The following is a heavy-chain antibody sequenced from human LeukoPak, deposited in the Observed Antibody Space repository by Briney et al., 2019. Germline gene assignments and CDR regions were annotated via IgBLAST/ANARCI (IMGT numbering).Heavy chain of an antibody. CDR2: INHSGST. V-gene: IGHV4-39*07. J-gene: IGHJ4*02. D-gene: IGHD3-10*01. Sequence: ASETLSLTCTVSGGSISSSSYYWGWIRQPPGKGLEWIGEINHSGSTNYNPSLKSRITISVDTSKNQFSLKLSSVTAADTAVYYCARVRSYGSGLDYWGQGTLVTVSS. CDR1: GGSISSSSYY. CDR3: ARVRSYGSGLDY.